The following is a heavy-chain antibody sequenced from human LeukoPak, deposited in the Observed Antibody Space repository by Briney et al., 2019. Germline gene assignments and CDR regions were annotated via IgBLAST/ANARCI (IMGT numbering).Heavy chain of an antibody. CDR1: GFTFSSYA. CDR3: AKSGNLDRYCSSTSCYRFDY. Sequence: TGGSLRLSCAASGFTFSSYAMSWVRQAPGKGLEWVSGISGSGGNTYYADSVKGRFTISRDNSKSTLYLQMNTLRVEDTAVYYCAKSGNLDRYCSSTSCYRFDYWGQGTLVTVSS. CDR2: ISGSGGNT. J-gene: IGHJ4*02. V-gene: IGHV3-23*01. D-gene: IGHD2-2*01.